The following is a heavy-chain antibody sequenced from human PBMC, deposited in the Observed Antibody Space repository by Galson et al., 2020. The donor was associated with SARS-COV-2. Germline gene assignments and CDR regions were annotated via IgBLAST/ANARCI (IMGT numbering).Heavy chain of an antibody. CDR1: GFTFADFA. J-gene: IGHJ6*02. V-gene: IGHV3-49*03. Sequence: GESLKISCTASGFTFADFAMTWFRQAPGKGLEWVGFIRSKVHGGTTEYAASVKGRFIISRDDSKNIAYLQMNSLKSEDTAVYYCTQQGYAMDVWGQGATVTVSS. CDR3: TQQGYAMDV. CDR2: IRSKVHGGTT.